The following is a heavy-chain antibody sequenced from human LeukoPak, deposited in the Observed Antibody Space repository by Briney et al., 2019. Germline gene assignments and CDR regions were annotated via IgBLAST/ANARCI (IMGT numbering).Heavy chain of an antibody. CDR3: AREYSSGWLSWFDP. CDR1: GFTFSSYW. CDR2: IKQDGSEK. D-gene: IGHD6-19*01. J-gene: IGHJ5*02. Sequence: PGGSLRLSCAASGFTFSSYWMGWVRQAPGKGLEWVANIKQDGSEKYYVDSVKGRFTISRDNAKNSLYLQMNSLRAEDTAVYYCAREYSSGWLSWFDPWGQGTLVTVSS. V-gene: IGHV3-7*01.